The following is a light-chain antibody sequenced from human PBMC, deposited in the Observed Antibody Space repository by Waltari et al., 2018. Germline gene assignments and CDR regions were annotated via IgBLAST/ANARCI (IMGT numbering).Light chain of an antibody. J-gene: IGLJ3*02. CDR2: EVT. CDR1: GSDVVDYNY. V-gene: IGLV2-8*01. Sequence: QSALTQPPSASGSPGQTVTISCTATGSDVVDYNYVSWYQQHPGKAPKLMIYEVTKRPLGVPERCSGSKSGNTASLTVSGHQGEDEADYNGSSHGVFGGGTKLTVL. CDR3: SSHGV.